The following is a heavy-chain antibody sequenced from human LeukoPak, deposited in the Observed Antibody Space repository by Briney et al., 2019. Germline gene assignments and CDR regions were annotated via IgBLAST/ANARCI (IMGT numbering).Heavy chain of an antibody. CDR3: AMTYYYDSRAFDI. CDR1: GFTFSRYA. CDR2: ISYDGSNK. V-gene: IGHV3-30-3*01. D-gene: IGHD3-22*01. J-gene: IGHJ3*02. Sequence: GGSLRLSCAASGFTFSRYAMHWVRQAPGKGLEWVAIISYDGSNKYYADSVKGRFTISRDNSKNTLYLQMNSLRAEDTAVYYCAMTYYYDSRAFDIWGQGTMVTVSS.